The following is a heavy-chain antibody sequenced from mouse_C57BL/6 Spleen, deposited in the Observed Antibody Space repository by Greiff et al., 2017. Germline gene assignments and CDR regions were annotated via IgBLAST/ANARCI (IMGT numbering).Heavy chain of an antibody. CDR3: ARSYGKRHAMDY. Sequence: EVQLVQSGAGLVKPGGSLKLSCAASGFTFSDYGMHWVRQAPEKGLEWVAYISSGSSTIYYADTVKGRFTISGDNAKNTLFLQMTSLRSEDTAMYYCARSYGKRHAMDYWGQGTSVTVSS. CDR2: ISSGSSTI. V-gene: IGHV5-17*01. CDR1: GFTFSDYG. D-gene: IGHD2-10*02. J-gene: IGHJ4*01.